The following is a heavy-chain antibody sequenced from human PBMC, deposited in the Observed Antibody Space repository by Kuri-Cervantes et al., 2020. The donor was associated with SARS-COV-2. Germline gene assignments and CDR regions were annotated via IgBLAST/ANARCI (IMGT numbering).Heavy chain of an antibody. D-gene: IGHD2-2*02. V-gene: IGHV3-21*01. CDR3: ARERMTPLSEYPYYFDY. CDR1: GFTFSGYN. Sequence: GGSLRLSCTASGFTFSGYNMNWVRQAPGKGLEWVSSISSSSGYIYYTDSVMGRFTISRDNAKNSLYLQMNSLRAEDTAVYHCARERMTPLSEYPYYFDYWGQGTLVTVSS. CDR2: ISSSSGYI. J-gene: IGHJ4*02.